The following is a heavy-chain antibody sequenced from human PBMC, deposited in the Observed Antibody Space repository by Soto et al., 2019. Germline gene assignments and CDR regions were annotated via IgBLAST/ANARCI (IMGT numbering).Heavy chain of an antibody. CDR3: AKDGYCGGDCYMGAFDI. D-gene: IGHD2-21*01. J-gene: IGHJ3*02. Sequence: GGSLRLSCAASGFTFSSYAMSWVRQAPGKGLEWVSAISGSGGSTYYADSVKGRFTISRGNSKNTLYLQMNSLRAEDTAVYYCAKDGYCGGDCYMGAFDIWGQGTMVTVSS. V-gene: IGHV3-23*01. CDR1: GFTFSSYA. CDR2: ISGSGGST.